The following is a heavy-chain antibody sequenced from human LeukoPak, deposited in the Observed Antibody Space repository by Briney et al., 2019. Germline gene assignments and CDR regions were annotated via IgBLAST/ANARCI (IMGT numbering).Heavy chain of an antibody. D-gene: IGHD3-10*01. CDR1: GYTFTGYY. CDR3: ARDIPVGYGSGSQKGDDY. CDR2: INPNSGGT. J-gene: IGHJ4*02. Sequence: GASVKVSCKASGYTFTGYYMHWVRQAPGQGLEWMGWINPNSGGTNYAQKFQGRVTMTRDTSISTAYMELSRLRSDDTAVYYCARDIPVGYGSGSQKGDDYWGQGTLVTVSS. V-gene: IGHV1-2*02.